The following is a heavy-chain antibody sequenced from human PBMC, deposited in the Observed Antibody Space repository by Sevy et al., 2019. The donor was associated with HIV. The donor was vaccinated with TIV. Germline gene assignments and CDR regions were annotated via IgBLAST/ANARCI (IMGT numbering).Heavy chain of an antibody. CDR2: IKQDGSEK. J-gene: IGHJ6*02. Sequence: GGSLRLSCAASGFTFSSYWMHWVRQAPGKGLEWVANIKQDGSEKYYVDSVKGGFTISRDNAKNSLYLQMNSLRPEDTAVYYRGRAMDVWGQGTTVTVSS. CDR3: GRAMDV. CDR1: GFTFSSYW. V-gene: IGHV3-7*01.